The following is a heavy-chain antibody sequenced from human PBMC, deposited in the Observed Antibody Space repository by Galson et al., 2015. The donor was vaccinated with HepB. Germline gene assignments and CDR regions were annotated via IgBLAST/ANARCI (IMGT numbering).Heavy chain of an antibody. CDR2: TWYDGSNK. V-gene: IGHV3-33*01. J-gene: IGHJ4*02. D-gene: IGHD6-19*01. Sequence: SLRLSCAASGFTFSSYGMHWVRQVPGKGLEWVAVTWYDGSNKYYADSVKGRFTISRDNSKNTLYLQMNSLRAEDTAVYYCARSSSGWWYDYWGQGTLVTVSS. CDR1: GFTFSSYG. CDR3: ARSSSGWWYDY.